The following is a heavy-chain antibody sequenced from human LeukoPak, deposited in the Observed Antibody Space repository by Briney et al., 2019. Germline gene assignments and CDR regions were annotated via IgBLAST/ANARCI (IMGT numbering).Heavy chain of an antibody. CDR2: ISSSSSII. Sequence: GGSLRPSLGVSGFTFSTDSMNWVRQAPGKGLEWVSYISSSSSIIQYADSVKGRFTISRDNSKNTLYLQMNSLRAEDTAVYYCAKDPLGIRMGWDAFDIWGQGTMVTVSS. V-gene: IGHV3-48*01. D-gene: IGHD7-27*01. CDR1: GFTFSTDS. J-gene: IGHJ3*02. CDR3: AKDPLGIRMGWDAFDI.